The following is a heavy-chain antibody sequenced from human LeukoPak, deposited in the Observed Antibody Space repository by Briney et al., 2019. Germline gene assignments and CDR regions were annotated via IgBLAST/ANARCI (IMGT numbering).Heavy chain of an antibody. CDR1: GGTFSSYA. V-gene: IGHV1-69*05. D-gene: IGHD5-24*01. Sequence: GASVKVSCKASGGTFSSYAISWVRQAPGQGLEWMGGIIPIFGTANYAQKFQGRVTITTDESTSTVYMELSSLRSEDTAVYYCARQGPHGYHPPYYYYMDVWGKGTTVTVSS. CDR2: IIPIFGTA. CDR3: ARQGPHGYHPPYYYYMDV. J-gene: IGHJ6*03.